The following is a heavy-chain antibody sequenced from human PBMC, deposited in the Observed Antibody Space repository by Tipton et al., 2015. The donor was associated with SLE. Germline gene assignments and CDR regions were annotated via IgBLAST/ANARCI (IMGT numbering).Heavy chain of an antibody. CDR1: AGSISSSSYY. V-gene: IGHV4-39*01. D-gene: IGHD3-22*01. CDR2: IYNSGST. CDR3: ARTYYHFDY. Sequence: LRLSCTLSAGSISSSSYYWGWIRQPPGKGLEWIGSIYNSGSTYYNASLKSRVTISVDTSKNQFSLKLTSLTAADTAVYYCARTYYHFDYWGQGTLVTVSS. J-gene: IGHJ4*02.